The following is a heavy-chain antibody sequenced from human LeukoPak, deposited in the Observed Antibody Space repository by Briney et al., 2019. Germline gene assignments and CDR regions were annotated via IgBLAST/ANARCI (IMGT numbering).Heavy chain of an antibody. CDR3: ARDRGYSTFDY. Sequence: GGSLRLSCAASAFTFSNYCMSWVRQAPGKGLERVANIKEDGSEINYVDSVKGRFTISRDNAKNSLYLQMNSLRVDDTAVYYCARDRGYSTFDYWGQGTLVTVSS. CDR2: IKEDGSEI. CDR1: AFTFSNYC. D-gene: IGHD4-23*01. J-gene: IGHJ4*02. V-gene: IGHV3-7*01.